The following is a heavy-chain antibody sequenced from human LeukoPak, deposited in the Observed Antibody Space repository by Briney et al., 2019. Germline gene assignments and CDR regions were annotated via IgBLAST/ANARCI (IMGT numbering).Heavy chain of an antibody. CDR1: GFTFDDYA. D-gene: IGHD5-18*01. Sequence: QPGGSLRLSCAASGFTFDDYAMHWVRQAPGKGLEWVSGISWNSGSIGYADSVKGRFTISRDNAKNSLYLQMNSLRAEDTALYYCAKDRGYSYGTHPFDYWGQGTLVTVSS. CDR3: AKDRGYSYGTHPFDY. CDR2: ISWNSGSI. J-gene: IGHJ4*02. V-gene: IGHV3-9*01.